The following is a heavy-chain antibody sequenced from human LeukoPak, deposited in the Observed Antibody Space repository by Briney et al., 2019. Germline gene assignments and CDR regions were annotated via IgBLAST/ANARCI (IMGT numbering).Heavy chain of an antibody. Sequence: ASVKVSCKASGYTFTSYGISWVRQAPGQGLEWMGWISAYNGNTNYAQKLQGRVTMTTDTSTSTAYMELRSLRSDDTAVYYCARAAPYSSSWYIETDYWGREPWSPSPQ. CDR1: GYTFTSYG. D-gene: IGHD6-13*01. CDR2: ISAYNGNT. CDR3: ARAAPYSSSWYIETDY. J-gene: IGHJ4*02. V-gene: IGHV1-18*01.